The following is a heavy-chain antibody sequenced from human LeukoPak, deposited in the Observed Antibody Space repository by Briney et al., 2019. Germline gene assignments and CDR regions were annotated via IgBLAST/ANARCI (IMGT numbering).Heavy chain of an antibody. CDR2: IYYSGST. CDR1: DGSISSYY. D-gene: IGHD1-7*01. V-gene: IGHV4-59*01. CDR3: ARGRTGTIDY. Sequence: SETLSLTCTVSDGSISSYYWSWIRQPPGKGLEWIGYIYYSGSTNYNPSLKSRVTISVDTSKNQFSLKLSSVTAADTAVYYCARGRTGTIDYWGQGTLVTVSS. J-gene: IGHJ4*02.